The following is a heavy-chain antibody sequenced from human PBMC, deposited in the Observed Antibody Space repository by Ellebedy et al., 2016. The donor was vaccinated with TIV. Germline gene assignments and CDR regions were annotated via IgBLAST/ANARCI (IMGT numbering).Heavy chain of an antibody. CDR2: ISGSGGRT. CDR1: GLTFSNYA. D-gene: IGHD1-26*01. V-gene: IGHV3-23*01. J-gene: IGHJ3*02. Sequence: PGGSLRLSCAASGLTFSNYAMNRVRQAPGKGLEWVSTISGSGGRTYYADSVKGRFTISRDYSKNTLYLQMNSLRAEDTALYYCAKDDIVGAIHDAFDIWGQGTMVTVSS. CDR3: AKDDIVGAIHDAFDI.